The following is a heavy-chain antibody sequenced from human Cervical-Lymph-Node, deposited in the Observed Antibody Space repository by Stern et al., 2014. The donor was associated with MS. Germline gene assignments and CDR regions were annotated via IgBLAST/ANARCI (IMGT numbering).Heavy chain of an antibody. V-gene: IGHV2-70*04. CDR3: ARMMGSGYRHYFDY. Sequence: QVTLRESGPALVKPTHTLTLTCTFSGFSLVTSGVRVSWIRQPPGKALEWLARIDWTHKTFYNTSLMTRLTISKDTSKNQVVLTMTNVDPVDTATYYCARMMGSGYRHYFDYWGQGTPVTVS. J-gene: IGHJ4*02. CDR2: IDWTHKT. CDR1: GFSLVTSGVR. D-gene: IGHD3-3*01.